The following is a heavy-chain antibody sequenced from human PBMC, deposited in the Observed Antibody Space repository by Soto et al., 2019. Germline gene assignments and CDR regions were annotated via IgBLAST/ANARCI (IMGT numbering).Heavy chain of an antibody. CDR2: IIPIFGTA. D-gene: IGHD1-26*01. CDR3: ASSPVGPPDYYYYGMDV. V-gene: IGHV1-69*13. Sequence: SVKVSCKASGGTFSSYAISWVRQAPGQGLEWMGGIIPIFGTANYAQKFQGRVTITADESTSTAYMELSSLRSEDTAVYYCASSPVGPPDYYYYGMDVWGQGTTVTVSS. J-gene: IGHJ6*02. CDR1: GGTFSSYA.